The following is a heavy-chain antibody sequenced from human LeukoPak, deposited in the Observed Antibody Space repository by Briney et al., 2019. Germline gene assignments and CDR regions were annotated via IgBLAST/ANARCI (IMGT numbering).Heavy chain of an antibody. CDR2: ISAYNGNT. D-gene: IGHD3-10*01. V-gene: IGHV1-18*04. CDR3: AREALWFGGAYGMDV. Sequence: ASVKVSCKASGYTFTSYGISWVRQAPGQGLERMGWISAYNGNTNYAQKLQGRVTMTTDTSTSTAYMELRSLRSDDTAVYYCAREALWFGGAYGMDVWGKGTTVTVSS. CDR1: GYTFTSYG. J-gene: IGHJ6*04.